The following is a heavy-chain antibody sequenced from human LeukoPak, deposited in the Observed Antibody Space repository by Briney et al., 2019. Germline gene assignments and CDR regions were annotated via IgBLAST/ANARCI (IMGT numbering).Heavy chain of an antibody. J-gene: IGHJ5*02. CDR1: GFTFSSYS. CDR3: ARDLAPSTIMARWFDP. Sequence: GGSLRLPCAASGFTFSSYSMNWVRQAPGKGLEWVASISSNSRYIHYADSLKGRFTISRDNAKDSLFLHMSSLRAEDTAVYYCARDLAPSTIMARWFDPWGQGTLVTVSS. D-gene: IGHD3-3*01. CDR2: ISSNSRYI. V-gene: IGHV3-21*01.